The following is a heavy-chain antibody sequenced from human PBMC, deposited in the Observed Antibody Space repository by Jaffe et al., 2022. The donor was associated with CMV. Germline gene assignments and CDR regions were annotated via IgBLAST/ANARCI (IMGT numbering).Heavy chain of an antibody. CDR3: AATVTTVTWGGAAGDY. D-gene: IGHD4-17*01. Sequence: QVQLQESGPGLVKPSETLSLTCTVSGGSVSSGSYYWSWIRQPPGKGLEWIGYIYYSGSTNYNPSLKSRVTISVDTSKNQFSLKLSSVTAADTAVYYCAATVTTVTWGGAAGDYWGQGTLVTVSS. CDR2: IYYSGST. CDR1: GGSVSSGSYY. J-gene: IGHJ4*02. V-gene: IGHV4-61*01.